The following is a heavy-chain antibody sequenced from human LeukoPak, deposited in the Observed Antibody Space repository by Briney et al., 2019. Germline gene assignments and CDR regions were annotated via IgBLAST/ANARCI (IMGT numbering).Heavy chain of an antibody. CDR2: ITSDGSGT. Sequence: GGSLRLSCEASGFIFSDFYMLWFRQSPGTGLVSVSGITSDGSGTTYADSVKGRFTISRDNAKNTLYLQMDSLRAEDTAVYYCVRDSTFGVDYWGQGTLVTVSS. D-gene: IGHD3-10*01. CDR1: GFIFSDFY. CDR3: VRDSTFGVDY. J-gene: IGHJ4*02. V-gene: IGHV3-74*01.